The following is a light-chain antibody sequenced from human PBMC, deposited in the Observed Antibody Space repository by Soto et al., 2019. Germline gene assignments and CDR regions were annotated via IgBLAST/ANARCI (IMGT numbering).Light chain of an antibody. CDR3: CSYTSSTNYV. CDR2: EVS. V-gene: IGLV2-14*01. J-gene: IGLJ1*01. CDR1: SSDVSIYNY. Sequence: QSVLPHPASVSWSPGQAITISCTGTSSDVSIYNYVSWYQQHPGKAPKLMIYEVSNRPSGVSNRFSGAKSGNTASLTISGLQVEDEADYYCCSYTSSTNYVFGAGTKVTVL.